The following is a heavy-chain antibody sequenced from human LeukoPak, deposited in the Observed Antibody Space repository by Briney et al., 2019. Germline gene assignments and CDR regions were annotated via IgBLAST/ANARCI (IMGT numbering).Heavy chain of an antibody. Sequence: PGGSLRLSCAASGFTFSDYYMSWVRQAPGKGLEWVSYISRSGDTIYYADSVKGRFTISRDNAKNSLYLQMNSLRAEDTAVYYCASAGLVYSSGWSLETPFDYWGQGTLVTVSS. CDR1: GFTFSDYY. V-gene: IGHV3-11*04. J-gene: IGHJ4*02. CDR3: ASAGLVYSSGWSLETPFDY. CDR2: ISRSGDTI. D-gene: IGHD6-13*01.